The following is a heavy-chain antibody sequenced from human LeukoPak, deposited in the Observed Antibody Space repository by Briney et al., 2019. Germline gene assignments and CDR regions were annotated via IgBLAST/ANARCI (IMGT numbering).Heavy chain of an antibody. CDR3: ARQNDDCSGGNRYGTFFEY. CDR1: GFTFSSYS. J-gene: IGHJ4*02. V-gene: IGHV3-21*01. CDR2: ISSSSSYI. D-gene: IGHD2-15*01. Sequence: GGSLRLSCAASGFTFSSYSMNWVRQAPGKGLEWVSSISSSSSYIYYADSVKGRFTISRDDAKNSLYLQMNSLRAEDTAVYYCARQNDDCSGGNRYGTFFEYWGQGTLVTVSS.